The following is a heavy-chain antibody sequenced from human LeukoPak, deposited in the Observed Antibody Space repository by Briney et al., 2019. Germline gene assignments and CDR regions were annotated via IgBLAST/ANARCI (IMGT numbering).Heavy chain of an antibody. J-gene: IGHJ4*02. CDR3: AKTEAPAAIRAGSDY. Sequence: GGSLRLSCAASGFTFSNYGMSWVRQAPGKGLEWVSTISGSGSATYNAGSVKGRFTTSRDNSNNSLYLQMNSLRAEDTAVYYCAKTEAPAAIRAGSDYWGQGTLVTVSS. D-gene: IGHD2-2*02. CDR1: GFTFSNYG. V-gene: IGHV3-23*01. CDR2: ISGSGSAT.